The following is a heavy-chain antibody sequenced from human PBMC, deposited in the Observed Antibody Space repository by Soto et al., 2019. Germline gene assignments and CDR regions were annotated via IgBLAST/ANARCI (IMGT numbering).Heavy chain of an antibody. J-gene: IGHJ4*02. D-gene: IGHD3-16*01. CDR1: GFTFSNSW. CDR3: ARDLGGYASH. Sequence: EVQLVDSGGGLVQPGGSLRLSCAASGFTFSNSWMHWVRQAPGKGPVLVSRINTDGSTTNYADSVKGRFTISRDNAKHTLYLQTHSLGAEDTAVYYCARDLGGYASHWGQGTLVTVSS. V-gene: IGHV3-74*01. CDR2: INTDGSTT.